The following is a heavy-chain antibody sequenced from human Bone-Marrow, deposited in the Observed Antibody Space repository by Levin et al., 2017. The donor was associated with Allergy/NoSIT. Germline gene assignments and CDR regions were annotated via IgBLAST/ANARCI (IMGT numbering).Heavy chain of an antibody. CDR3: ISKKVGH. CDR2: INQDGSGK. CDR1: GFTFSTYW. V-gene: IGHV3-7*02. J-gene: IGHJ4*02. D-gene: IGHD2/OR15-2a*01. Sequence: GGSLRLSCAASGFTFSTYWVTWVRQAPGKGLEWVGNINQDGSGKNYVDSVKGRFTISRDNAKNSLYLQMNSLRAEDTAVYYCISKKVGHWGQGTLVTVSS.